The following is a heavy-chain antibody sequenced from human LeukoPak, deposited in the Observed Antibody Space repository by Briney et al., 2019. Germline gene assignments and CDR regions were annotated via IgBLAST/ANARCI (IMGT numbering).Heavy chain of an antibody. CDR1: GFTVSSNY. Sequence: PGGSLRLSCAASGFTVSSNYMNWVRQAPGKGLEWVSVIYSGGSTYYADSVKGRFTISRDNSKNTLYLQMNSLRAEDTAVYYCARVGDEVAYTRGYLDHWGQGTLVTVSS. CDR3: ARVGDEVAYTRGYLDH. V-gene: IGHV3-66*01. CDR2: IYSGGST. J-gene: IGHJ4*02. D-gene: IGHD3-16*01.